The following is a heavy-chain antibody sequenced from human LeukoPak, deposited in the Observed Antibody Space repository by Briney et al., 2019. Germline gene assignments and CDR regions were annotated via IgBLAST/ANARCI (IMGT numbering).Heavy chain of an antibody. CDR2: INHSEST. D-gene: IGHD2-15*01. V-gene: IGHV4-34*01. CDR3: ARAHSYCSGGSCPMPYFDY. CDR1: GGSFSGYY. Sequence: SETLSLTCAVYGGSFSGYYWSWIRQPPGKGLEWIGEINHSESTNYNPSLKSRVTISVDTSKNQFSLKLSSVTAADTAVYYCARAHSYCSGGSCPMPYFDYWGQGTLVTVSS. J-gene: IGHJ4*02.